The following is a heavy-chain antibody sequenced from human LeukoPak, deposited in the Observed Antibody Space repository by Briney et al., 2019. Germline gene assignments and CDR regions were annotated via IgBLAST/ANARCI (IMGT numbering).Heavy chain of an antibody. J-gene: IGHJ6*02. Sequence: SETLSLTCAVYGGSFSGYYWSWIRQPPGKGLEWIGEINHSGSTNYNPSLKSRVTISVDTSKNQFSLKLSSVTAADTAVYYCARAPNYDILTGYRRRYYYGMDVWGQGTTVTVSS. CDR1: GGSFSGYY. V-gene: IGHV4-34*01. D-gene: IGHD3-9*01. CDR2: INHSGST. CDR3: ARAPNYDILTGYRRRYYYGMDV.